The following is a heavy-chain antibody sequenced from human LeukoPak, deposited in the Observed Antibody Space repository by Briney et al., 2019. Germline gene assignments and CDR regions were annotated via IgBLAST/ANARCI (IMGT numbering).Heavy chain of an antibody. CDR1: GGSISSGSYY. J-gene: IGHJ4*02. Sequence: SETLSLTCTVSGGSISSGSYYWSWIRQPAGKGLEWIGRIYTSGSTNYNPSLKSRVTISVDTSKNQFSLKLSSVTAADTAVYYCARAEGRSGWDRGQGTLVTVSS. CDR2: IYTSGST. V-gene: IGHV4-61*02. D-gene: IGHD1-26*01. CDR3: ARAEGRSGWD.